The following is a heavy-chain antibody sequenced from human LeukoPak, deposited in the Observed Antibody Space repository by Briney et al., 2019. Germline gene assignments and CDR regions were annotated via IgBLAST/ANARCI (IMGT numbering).Heavy chain of an antibody. J-gene: IGHJ4*02. CDR1: GFTFSDYY. Sequence: GGSLRLSCAASGFTFSDYYMNWIRQAPGKGLEWLSYISSSGSTIKYADSVKGRFITSRDNDKNSLHLQMNSLRPEDTAVYYCARDLTLPGGYCIGSKCYSLDSWGQGTLVTVSS. V-gene: IGHV3-11*04. D-gene: IGHD2-15*01. CDR3: ARDLTLPGGYCIGSKCYSLDS. CDR2: ISSSGSTI.